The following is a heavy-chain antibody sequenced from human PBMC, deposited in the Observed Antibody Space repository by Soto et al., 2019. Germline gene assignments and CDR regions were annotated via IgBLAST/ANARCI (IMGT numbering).Heavy chain of an antibody. J-gene: IGHJ6*02. CDR1: GFTFSSYA. Sequence: GGSLRLSCAASGFTFSSYAMHWVRQAPGKGLEWVAVISYDGSNKYYADSVKGRFTISRDNSKNTLYLQMNSLRAEDTAVYYCARDLLRFLEWLSVYYYYGMDVWGQGTTVTVSS. D-gene: IGHD3-3*01. CDR3: ARDLLRFLEWLSVYYYYGMDV. CDR2: ISYDGSNK. V-gene: IGHV3-30-3*01.